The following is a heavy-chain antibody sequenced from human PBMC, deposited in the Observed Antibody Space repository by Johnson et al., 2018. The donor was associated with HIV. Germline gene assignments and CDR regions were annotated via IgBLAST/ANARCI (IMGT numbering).Heavy chain of an antibody. J-gene: IGHJ3*02. Sequence: VQLVESGGGVVRPGGSLRLSCAASGFTFDDYGMSWVRQAPGKGLEWVSLISWDGGTTYYADSVRGRFTISRDNRKNSLYLQLNSLRAEDTALYYCAKGSPYTSSWLDALDIWGQGTMVTVSS. CDR1: GFTFDDYG. CDR2: ISWDGGTT. CDR3: AKGSPYTSSWLDALDI. V-gene: IGHV3-43D*03. D-gene: IGHD6-13*01.